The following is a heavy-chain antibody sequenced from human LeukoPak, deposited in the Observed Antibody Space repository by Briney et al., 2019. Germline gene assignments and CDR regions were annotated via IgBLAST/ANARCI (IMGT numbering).Heavy chain of an antibody. CDR3: AREPTSGREPTSGRPLDY. CDR2: IYSSGSN. D-gene: IGHD5-12*01. Sequence: SDTLSLTCTVSGGSISGYFRSWIRQPAGKGLEWIGRIYSSGSNNYNPSLKSRVTMSLDTSENHFSLNLTSVTSADTAVYYCAREPTSGREPTSGRPLDYWGQGTLVTVSS. CDR1: GGSISGYF. V-gene: IGHV4-4*07. J-gene: IGHJ4*02.